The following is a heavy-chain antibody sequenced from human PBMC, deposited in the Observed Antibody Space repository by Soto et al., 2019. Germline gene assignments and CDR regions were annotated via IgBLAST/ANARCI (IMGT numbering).Heavy chain of an antibody. J-gene: IGHJ4*02. V-gene: IGHV1-3*01. CDR2: INAGNGNT. D-gene: IGHD3-9*01. Sequence: EASVKVSCKASGYTFTSYAMHWVRQAPGQRLEWMGWINAGNGNTKYSQKFQGRVTITRDTSASTAHMELSSLRSGDTAVYFCAREPYYDILTGFTKSFDYWGQGTLVTVSS. CDR1: GYTFTSYA. CDR3: AREPYYDILTGFTKSFDY.